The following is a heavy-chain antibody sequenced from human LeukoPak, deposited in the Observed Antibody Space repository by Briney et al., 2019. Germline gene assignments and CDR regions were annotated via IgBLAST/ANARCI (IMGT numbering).Heavy chain of an antibody. CDR2: ISSSGSTI. Sequence: GGSRRLSCAASGFTFSIYEMNWVRQAPGKGLEWVSYISSSGSTIYYAASVKGRFTISRYNAKNSLYLQMNSLRAEDTAVYYCAREYYYDSSGRNYYYGMDVWGQGTTVTVSS. CDR1: GFTFSIYE. D-gene: IGHD3-22*01. CDR3: AREYYYDSSGRNYYYGMDV. J-gene: IGHJ6*02. V-gene: IGHV3-48*03.